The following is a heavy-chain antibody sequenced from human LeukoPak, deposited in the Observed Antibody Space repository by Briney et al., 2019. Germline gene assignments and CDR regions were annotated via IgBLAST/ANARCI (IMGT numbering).Heavy chain of an antibody. D-gene: IGHD3-3*01. V-gene: IGHV3-21*01. CDR3: ARDATDFWSGYYNWFDP. Sequence: GGSLRLSCAASGFTFSSYSMNWVRQAPGKGLEWVSSISSSSSYIYYTDSVKGRFTISRDNAKNSLYLQMNSLRAEDTAVYYCARDATDFWSGYYNWFDPWGQGTLVTVSS. J-gene: IGHJ5*02. CDR2: ISSSSSYI. CDR1: GFTFSSYS.